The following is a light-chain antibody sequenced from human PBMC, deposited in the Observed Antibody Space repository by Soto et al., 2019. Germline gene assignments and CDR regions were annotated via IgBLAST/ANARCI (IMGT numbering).Light chain of an antibody. CDR2: SAS. CDR3: QRYDSAPWT. CDR1: QGISNY. Sequence: DIQMTQSPSSLSASVGDRLTITCRASQGISNYLAWYQQQPGKVPRLLIYSASTLQIGVPSRFSGSGSGTEFTLIISSLQPEDAATYYCQRYDSAPWTFGQGTKVEIK. V-gene: IGKV1-27*01. J-gene: IGKJ1*01.